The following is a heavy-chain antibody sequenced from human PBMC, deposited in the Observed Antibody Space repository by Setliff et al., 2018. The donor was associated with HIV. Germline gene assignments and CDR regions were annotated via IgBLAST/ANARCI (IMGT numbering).Heavy chain of an antibody. J-gene: IGHJ4*02. Sequence: SETLSLTCAVSGGSISSSNWWSWVRQPPGKGLEWIGSIYHSGTTYYNPSLKSRVTISVDTSKNQFSLKLISVTAADTAVFYCVRVDYGDYDFDYWGQGTLVTVSS. CDR1: GGSISSSNW. V-gene: IGHV4-4*02. CDR2: IYHSGTT. D-gene: IGHD4-17*01. CDR3: VRVDYGDYDFDY.